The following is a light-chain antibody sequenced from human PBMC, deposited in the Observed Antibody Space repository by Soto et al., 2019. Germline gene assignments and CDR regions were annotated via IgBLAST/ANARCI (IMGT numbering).Light chain of an antibody. Sequence: QSALTQPRSVSGSPGQSVTISCTGTSSDVGGYNYVSWYQQHPGKAPKLMIYDVNKRPSGVPDRFSGSKSGNTASLTISGLQVEDEADYYCCSYAGSSTGVFGGGTKVTVL. CDR3: CSYAGSSTGV. CDR1: SSDVGGYNY. V-gene: IGLV2-11*01. CDR2: DVN. J-gene: IGLJ3*02.